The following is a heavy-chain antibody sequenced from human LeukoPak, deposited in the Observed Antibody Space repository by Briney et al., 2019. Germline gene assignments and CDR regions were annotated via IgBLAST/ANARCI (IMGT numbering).Heavy chain of an antibody. D-gene: IGHD3-10*01. CDR3: ARGRGRKCYGSGSYFN. V-gene: IGHV1-69*13. CDR2: IIPIFGTA. Sequence: SVKVSCKASGGTFSSYAISWVRQAPGQGLEWMGGIIPIFGTANYAQKFQGRVTITADESTSTAYMELSSLRSEDTAVYYCARGRGRKCYGSGSYFNWGQGTLVTVSS. J-gene: IGHJ4*02. CDR1: GGTFSSYA.